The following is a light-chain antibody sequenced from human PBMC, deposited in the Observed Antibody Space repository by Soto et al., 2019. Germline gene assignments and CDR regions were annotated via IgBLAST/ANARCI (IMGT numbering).Light chain of an antibody. V-gene: IGKV2-28*01. CDR3: MEALQFPYT. Sequence: EIVMTQSPLSLPVTAGEPASISCRSSQSLVYSDGYSYLDWYLQKPGQTPQLLIYVTSNRASGVPDRFSGSGSGTDVTLKISRVEAEYVGVYYCMEALQFPYTFGQGTRLEIK. CDR1: QSLVYSDGYSY. J-gene: IGKJ5*01. CDR2: VTS.